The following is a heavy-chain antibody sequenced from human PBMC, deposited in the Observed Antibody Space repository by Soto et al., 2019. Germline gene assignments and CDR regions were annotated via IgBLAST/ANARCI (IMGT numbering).Heavy chain of an antibody. Sequence: PSETLSLTCTVSGGSISSGNYYWSWIRQPPGKGLEWIGFISYSGTTHYSASLRSRVSISVDTSKNQFSLDLSSVTAADTAVYYCATMGTPVTGLYYFDYWDQGTLVTVS. V-gene: IGHV4-30-4*01. D-gene: IGHD4-17*01. CDR2: ISYSGTT. J-gene: IGHJ4*02. CDR1: GGSISSGNYY. CDR3: ATMGTPVTGLYYFDY.